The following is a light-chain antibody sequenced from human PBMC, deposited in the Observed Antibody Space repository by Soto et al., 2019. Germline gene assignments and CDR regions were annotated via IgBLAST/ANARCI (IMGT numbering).Light chain of an antibody. CDR3: QHYSNVPPT. J-gene: IGKJ3*01. CDR1: QDISNS. V-gene: IGKV1-33*01. Sequence: DIKMTQSPSSLYASGGDRVTISCQASQDISNSLNWYQQKPGKAPELLIYDAYNLETGVPSRFSGSGTGTDFTLTISSLQPEDIATYYCQHYSNVPPTVGPGTHVDIK. CDR2: DAY.